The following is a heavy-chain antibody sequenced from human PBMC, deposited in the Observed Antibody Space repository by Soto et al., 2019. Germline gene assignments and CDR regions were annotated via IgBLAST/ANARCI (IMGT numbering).Heavy chain of an antibody. Sequence: GASVKVSCKASGYTFTSYGISWVRQAPGQGLEWMGWISAYNGNTNYAQKLQGRVTMTTDTSTSTAYMELRSLRSDDTAVYYCARDAHDFWSGYLSWFDPWGQGTLVTVS. J-gene: IGHJ5*02. CDR2: ISAYNGNT. V-gene: IGHV1-18*04. D-gene: IGHD3-3*01. CDR1: GYTFTSYG. CDR3: ARDAHDFWSGYLSWFDP.